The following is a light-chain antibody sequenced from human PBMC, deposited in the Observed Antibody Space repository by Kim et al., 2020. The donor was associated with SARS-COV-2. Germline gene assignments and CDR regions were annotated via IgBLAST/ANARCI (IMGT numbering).Light chain of an antibody. J-gene: IGLJ2*01. CDR2: DVS. Sequence: PSITISCTGPSRDVGGYNYVSWYQQQPGKATRLVIYDVSNRPSEVSTRFAGSKSGHTASLTISGLQAEDEADYYCSSYTSSSTVVFGGGTQLTVL. CDR3: SSYTSSSTVV. V-gene: IGLV2-14*03. CDR1: SRDVGGYNY.